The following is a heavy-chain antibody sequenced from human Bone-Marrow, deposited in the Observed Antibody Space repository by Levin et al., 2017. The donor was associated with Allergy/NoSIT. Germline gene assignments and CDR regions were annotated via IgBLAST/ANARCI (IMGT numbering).Heavy chain of an antibody. Sequence: PSETLSLTCTVSGGPISSYYWNWIRQPPGKGLEWIGYVLYSGSTNYNPSLKSRVTISVDTSKNQFSLKLTSVTAADTAVYYSARLTQSSGWSIFDSWGQGNLVTVSS. CDR3: ARLTQSSGWSIFDS. D-gene: IGHD6-19*01. J-gene: IGHJ4*02. CDR2: VLYSGST. CDR1: GGPISSYY. V-gene: IGHV4-59*08.